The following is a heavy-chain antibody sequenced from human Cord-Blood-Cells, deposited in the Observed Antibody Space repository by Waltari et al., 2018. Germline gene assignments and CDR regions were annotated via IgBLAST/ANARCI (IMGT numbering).Heavy chain of an antibody. D-gene: IGHD3-16*01. CDR1: GYTFTSYA. CDR3: ARVGGGNGFWYFDL. J-gene: IGHJ2*01. Sequence: QVQLVQSGAEVKKPGASVKVSCKASGYTFTSYAMHWVRQAPGQRLEWMGWINAGNGNTKYSQKFQGRVTITRDTSASTAYMELSSLRSEDTAVYYCARVGGGNGFWYFDLWGRGTLVTVSS. CDR2: INAGNGNT. V-gene: IGHV1-3*01.